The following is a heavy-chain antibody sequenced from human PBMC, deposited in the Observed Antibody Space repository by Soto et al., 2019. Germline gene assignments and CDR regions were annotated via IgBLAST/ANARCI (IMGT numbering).Heavy chain of an antibody. V-gene: IGHV3-23*01. Sequence: GGSLRLSCAASGFTLNTYALTWVRQAPGEGLERVSLSSESVDGTYYADSVKGRFTISRDNSQRTLNLQMNSLRAEDTAVYYCAKNGDFWSWGMDVWGQGTTVTVSS. CDR1: GFTLNTYA. CDR2: SSESVDGT. D-gene: IGHD3-3*01. J-gene: IGHJ6*02. CDR3: AKNGDFWSWGMDV.